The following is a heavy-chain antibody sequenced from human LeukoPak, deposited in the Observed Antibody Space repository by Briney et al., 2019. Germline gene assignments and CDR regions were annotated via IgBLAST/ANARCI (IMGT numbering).Heavy chain of an antibody. CDR3: AKDRFKWELSPFDY. J-gene: IGHJ4*02. Sequence: GGSLRLSCTASGFTFSSYTMTWVRQAPGKGLKWVSTITTGDGNTYYADSVKGRFTVSGDDSKNTLYLQMNSLRAEDTAVYYCAKDRFKWELSPFDYWGQGTLVTVSS. CDR1: GFTFSSYT. D-gene: IGHD1-26*01. CDR2: ITTGDGNT. V-gene: IGHV3-23*01.